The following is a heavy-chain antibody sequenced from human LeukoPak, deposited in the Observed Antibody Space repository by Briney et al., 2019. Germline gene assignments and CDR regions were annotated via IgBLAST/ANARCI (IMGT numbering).Heavy chain of an antibody. CDR2: ISNNGGYT. Sequence: GGSLRLSCAASGFTFSSSAMSWVRQAPGKGLEWVSAISNNGGYTYYADSVQGRFTISRDNSKSTLCLQMNSLRAEDTAVYYCAKQLGYCSDGSCYFPYWGKGTLVTVSS. D-gene: IGHD2-15*01. CDR3: AKQLGYCSDGSCYFPY. J-gene: IGHJ4*02. CDR1: GFTFSSSA. V-gene: IGHV3-23*01.